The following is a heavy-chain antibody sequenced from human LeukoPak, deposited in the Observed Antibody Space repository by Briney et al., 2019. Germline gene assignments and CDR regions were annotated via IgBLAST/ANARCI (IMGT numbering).Heavy chain of an antibody. D-gene: IGHD4-23*01. Sequence: TSETLSLTCTVSGGSISSSSYSWGWIRQPPGKGLEWIGSICYSGSTYYNPSLKSRVTISVDTSKNQFSLKLSSVTAADTAVYYCSLAVVTLMNWYFDLWGRGTLVTVSS. V-gene: IGHV4-39*01. CDR3: SLAVVTLMNWYFDL. CDR1: GGSISSSSYS. CDR2: ICYSGST. J-gene: IGHJ2*01.